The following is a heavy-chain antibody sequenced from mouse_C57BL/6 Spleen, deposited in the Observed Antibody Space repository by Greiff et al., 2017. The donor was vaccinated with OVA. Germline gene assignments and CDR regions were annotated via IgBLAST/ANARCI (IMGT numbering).Heavy chain of an antibody. D-gene: IGHD1-1*01. J-gene: IGHJ4*01. CDR1: GFTFSDYG. V-gene: IGHV5-17*01. Sequence: EVKLQESGGGLVKPGGSLKLSCAASGFTFSDYGMHWVRQAPEKGLEWVAYISSGSSTIYYADTVKGRFTISRDNAKTTLFLQMTSLSAEDTAMYYCARNYYGSSSYAMDYWGQGTSVTVSS. CDR2: ISSGSSTI. CDR3: ARNYYGSSSYAMDY.